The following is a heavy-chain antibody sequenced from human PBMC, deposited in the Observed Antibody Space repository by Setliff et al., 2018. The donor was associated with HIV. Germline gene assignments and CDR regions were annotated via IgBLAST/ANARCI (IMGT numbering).Heavy chain of an antibody. CDR3: ARAGVVEGYYYYYYMDV. D-gene: IGHD2-15*01. CDR2: ISGSGGTI. J-gene: IGHJ6*03. CDR1: GFTFSSYA. V-gene: IGHV3-23*01. Sequence: GSLRLSCAASGFTFSSYAMSWVRQAPGKGLEWVSAISGSGGTIYYADSVRGRFTISRDDAEKSVYLQMNSLRAEDTAVYYCARAGVVEGYYYYYYMDVWGKGTTVTVSS.